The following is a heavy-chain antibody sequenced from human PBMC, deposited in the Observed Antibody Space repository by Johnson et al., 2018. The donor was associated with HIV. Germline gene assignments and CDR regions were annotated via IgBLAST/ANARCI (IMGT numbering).Heavy chain of an antibody. CDR2: IYSGGST. CDR3: ARTLGRHDDAFDI. J-gene: IGHJ3*02. D-gene: IGHD6-6*01. V-gene: IGHV3-53*01. CDR1: GFTVSSNY. Sequence: QLVESGGGLIQPGGSLRLSCAASGFTVSSNYMSWVRQAPGKGLEWVSVIYSGGSTYYADSVKGRFTISRDNSKNTLYLQMNSLRAEDTAVYYCARTLGRHDDAFDIWGQGTMVTVSS.